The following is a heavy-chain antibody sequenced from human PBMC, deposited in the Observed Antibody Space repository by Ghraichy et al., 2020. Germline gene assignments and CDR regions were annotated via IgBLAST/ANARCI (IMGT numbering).Heavy chain of an antibody. CDR1: GFTFSSYS. CDR3: ARGPMVYAMAPFDY. V-gene: IGHV3-48*02. CDR2: ISSSSSTI. D-gene: IGHD2-8*01. J-gene: IGHJ4*02. Sequence: GGSLRLSCTAFGFTFSSYSMNWVRQAPGKGLEWVSYISSSSSTIYYADSVKGRFTISRDNAKNSLYLQMNSLRDEDTAVYYCARGPMVYAMAPFDYWGQGTLVTVSS.